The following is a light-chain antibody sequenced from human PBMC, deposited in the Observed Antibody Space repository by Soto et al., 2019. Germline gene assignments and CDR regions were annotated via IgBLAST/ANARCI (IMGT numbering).Light chain of an antibody. V-gene: IGKV3-20*01. CDR1: QSVSSSY. Sequence: EIVLTQSPGTLSLSPGERATLSCRASQSVSSSYLAWFQQKPGQAPRLLIYGASSRATGIPDRFPGSGSGTDFTLTISRLEPEDFAVYYCQQYGSSPLFTFGPGTKVDIK. J-gene: IGKJ3*01. CDR3: QQYGSSPLFT. CDR2: GAS.